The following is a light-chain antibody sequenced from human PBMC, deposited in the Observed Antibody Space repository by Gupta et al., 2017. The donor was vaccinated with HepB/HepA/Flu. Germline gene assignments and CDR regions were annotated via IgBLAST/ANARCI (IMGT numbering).Light chain of an antibody. Sequence: QAGLTQPPSVSKDLSQTATLTCTGNGNDVGNKGAAWLQQHQGHPPKLLSYRNNNRPSGISERFSASRSGNTASLTITGLQPEDEADYYCSAWDFSLSSWVFGGGTKLTAL. CDR1: GNDVGNKG. CDR3: SAWDFSLSSWV. J-gene: IGLJ3*02. V-gene: IGLV10-54*04. CDR2: RNN.